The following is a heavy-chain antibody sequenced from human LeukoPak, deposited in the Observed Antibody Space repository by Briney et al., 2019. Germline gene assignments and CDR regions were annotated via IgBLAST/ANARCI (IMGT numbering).Heavy chain of an antibody. D-gene: IGHD2-2*01. Sequence: SETLSLTCTVSGYSISSGYHWGWIRQPPGKGLEWIGSIYHSGSTYYNPSLKSRVTISVDTSKNQFSLKLSFVIAADTAVYYCARGGLGYCSSTSCAFDYWGQGTLVTDSS. CDR2: IYHSGST. J-gene: IGHJ4*02. CDR1: GYSISSGYH. V-gene: IGHV4-38-2*02. CDR3: ARGGLGYCSSTSCAFDY.